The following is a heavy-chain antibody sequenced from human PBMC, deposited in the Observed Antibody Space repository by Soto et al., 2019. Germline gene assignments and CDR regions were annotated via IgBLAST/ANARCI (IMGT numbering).Heavy chain of an antibody. Sequence: PGGSLRLSCAASGFTFSNAWMNWVRQAPGKGLEWVGRIKSKTDGGTTDYAAPVKGRFTISRDDSKNTLYLQMNSLKTEDTAVYYCTPGPKRRSSGRGIDYWGQGTLVTAPQ. D-gene: IGHD6-19*01. V-gene: IGHV3-15*07. J-gene: IGHJ4*02. CDR3: TPGPKRRSSGRGIDY. CDR2: IKSKTDGGTT. CDR1: GFTFSNAW.